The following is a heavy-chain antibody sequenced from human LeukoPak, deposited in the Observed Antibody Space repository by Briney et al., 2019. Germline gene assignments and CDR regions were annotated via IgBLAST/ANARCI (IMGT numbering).Heavy chain of an antibody. J-gene: IGHJ5*02. CDR2: IYYSGST. CDR3: ARERSMVRGMSWFDP. Sequence: PSGTLSLTCTVSGDSIDNFYWSWIRQPPGKGLEWIGYIYYSGSTNYNPSLKSRVTISVDTSKNQFSLKLSSVTAADTAVYYCARERSMVRGMSWFDPWGQGTLVIVSS. V-gene: IGHV4-59*01. CDR1: GDSIDNFY. D-gene: IGHD3-10*01.